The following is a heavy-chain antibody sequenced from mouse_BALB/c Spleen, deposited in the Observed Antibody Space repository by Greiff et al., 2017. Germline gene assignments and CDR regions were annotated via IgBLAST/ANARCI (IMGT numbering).Heavy chain of an antibody. Sequence: ESGPGLVKPSQSLSLTCSVTGYSITSGYYWNWIRQFPGNKLEWMGYISYDGSNNYNPSLKNRISITRDTSKNQFFLKLNSVTTEDTATYYCARDKTLYGSSFYYAMDYWGQGTSVTVSS. CDR2: ISYDGSN. CDR1: GYSITSGYY. V-gene: IGHV3-6*02. D-gene: IGHD1-1*01. J-gene: IGHJ4*01. CDR3: ARDKTLYGSSFYYAMDY.